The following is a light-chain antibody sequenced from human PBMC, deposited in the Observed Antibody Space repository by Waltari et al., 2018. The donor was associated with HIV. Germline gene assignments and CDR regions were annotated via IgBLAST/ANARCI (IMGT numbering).Light chain of an antibody. V-gene: IGLV2-14*01. CDR2: EVR. CDR1: SSDIGGYNL. J-gene: IGLJ1*01. Sequence: QSALTQPASVSGSPGKSITISCTGTSSDIGGYNLVSWSQQHPDKAPKLMIFEVRTRPAVVSDLFAASNSANTATLTISALQAEDEADYYCSSYTSSPTLYVFGTGTKVTVL. CDR3: SSYTSSPTLYV.